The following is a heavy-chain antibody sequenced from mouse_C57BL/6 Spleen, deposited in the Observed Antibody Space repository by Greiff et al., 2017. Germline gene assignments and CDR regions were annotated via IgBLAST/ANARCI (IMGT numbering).Heavy chain of an antibody. CDR3: AERGTTVPPRNAMAY. CDR1: GYAFSSYW. Sequence: VQLQESGPELVKPGASVKISCKASGYAFSSYWMNWVKQRPGKGLEWIGQIYPGDGDTNYNGKFKGKATLTADTSTRTAYMELSSLTSEDSAVXVGAERGTTVPPRNAMAYWGQGTSVTVSS. D-gene: IGHD1-1*01. V-gene: IGHV1-80*01. J-gene: IGHJ4*01. CDR2: IYPGDGDT.